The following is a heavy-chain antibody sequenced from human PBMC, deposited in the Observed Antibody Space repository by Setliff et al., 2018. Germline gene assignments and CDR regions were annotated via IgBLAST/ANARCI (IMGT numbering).Heavy chain of an antibody. CDR2: INPNSGGT. J-gene: IGHJ5*02. CDR3: ARSNYDILTRNWFDP. V-gene: IGHV1-2*06. CDR1: GYTFTDYY. Sequence: ASVKVSCKASGYTFTDYYMHWVRQAPGQGLEWMGRINPNSGGTNYAQKFQGRVTMTRDTSISTAYMELSRLRSDDTAVYYCARSNYDILTRNWFDPWGQGTLVTVS. D-gene: IGHD3-9*01.